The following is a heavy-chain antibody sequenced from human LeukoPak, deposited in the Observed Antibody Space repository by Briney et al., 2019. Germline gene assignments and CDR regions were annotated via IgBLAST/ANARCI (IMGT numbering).Heavy chain of an antibody. Sequence: SETLSLTCTVSGGSISSYYWSWIRQPPGKGLEWIGYIYYSGSTNYNPSLKSRVTISVDTSKNQFSLKLSSVTAADTAVYYCARDRGGSGSFFSHFDYWGQGTLVTVSS. CDR3: ARDRGGSGSFFSHFDY. CDR1: GGSISSYY. D-gene: IGHD3-10*01. J-gene: IGHJ4*02. CDR2: IYYSGST. V-gene: IGHV4-59*12.